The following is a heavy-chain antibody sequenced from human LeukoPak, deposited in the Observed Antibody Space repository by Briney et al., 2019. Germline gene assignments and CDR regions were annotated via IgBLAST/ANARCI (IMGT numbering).Heavy chain of an antibody. Sequence: ASVKVSCKASGYTFTSYDINWVRQATGQGLEWMGWMNPNSGNTGYAQKFQGRVTMTRNTSISTAYMELSSLRSEDTAVYYCARDKHRTVTARRTGNAFDIWGQGTMVTVSS. V-gene: IGHV1-8*01. CDR3: ARDKHRTVTARRTGNAFDI. J-gene: IGHJ3*02. D-gene: IGHD4-17*01. CDR2: MNPNSGNT. CDR1: GYTFTSYD.